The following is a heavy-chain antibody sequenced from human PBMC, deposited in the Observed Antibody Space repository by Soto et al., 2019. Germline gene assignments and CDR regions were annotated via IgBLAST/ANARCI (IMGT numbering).Heavy chain of an antibody. CDR2: IYYSGST. V-gene: IGHV4-59*01. Sequence: PSETLSLTCTVSGGSISSYYWSWIRQPPGKGLEWIGYIYYSGSTNYNPSLKSRVTISVDTSKNQFSLKLSSVTAADTAVYYCARAYDILTGYGLSDYYYYYGMDVWGQGTTVTVSS. CDR1: GGSISSYY. D-gene: IGHD3-9*01. J-gene: IGHJ6*02. CDR3: ARAYDILTGYGLSDYYYYYGMDV.